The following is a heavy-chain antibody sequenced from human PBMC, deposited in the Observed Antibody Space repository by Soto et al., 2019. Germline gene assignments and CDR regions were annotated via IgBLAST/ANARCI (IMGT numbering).Heavy chain of an antibody. CDR3: ARDLDYGGVRGI. J-gene: IGHJ3*02. V-gene: IGHV1-69*13. D-gene: IGHD4-17*01. CDR2: IIPIFGTA. CDR1: GGTFSSYA. Sequence: ASVQVSCKASGGTFSSYAISWVRQAPGQGLEWMGGIIPIFGTANYAQKFQGRVTITADESTSTAYMELSSLRSEDTAVYYCARDLDYGGVRGIWGQGTMVTVS.